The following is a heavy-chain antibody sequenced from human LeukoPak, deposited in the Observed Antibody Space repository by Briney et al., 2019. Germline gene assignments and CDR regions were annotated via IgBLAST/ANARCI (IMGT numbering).Heavy chain of an antibody. J-gene: IGHJ4*02. Sequence: ASVKVSCKASGYTFTSYGISWVRQAPGQGLEWMGWISAYNGNTNYAQKLQGRVTMTTDTSTSTAYMELRSLRSDDTAVYYCARDQKYYYDSSGYPFDYWGQGTLVTVSS. D-gene: IGHD3-22*01. V-gene: IGHV1-18*01. CDR3: ARDQKYYYDSSGYPFDY. CDR2: ISAYNGNT. CDR1: GYTFTSYG.